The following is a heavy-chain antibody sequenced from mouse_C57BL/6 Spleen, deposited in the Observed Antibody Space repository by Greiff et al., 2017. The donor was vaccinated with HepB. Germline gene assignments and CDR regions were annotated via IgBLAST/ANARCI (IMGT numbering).Heavy chain of an antibody. V-gene: IGHV1-82*01. CDR2: IYPGDGDT. CDR3: ASHDDYDGALFDY. CDR1: GYAFSSSW. D-gene: IGHD2-4*01. J-gene: IGHJ2*01. Sequence: QVQLKQSGPELVKPGASVKISCKASGYAFSSSWMNWVKERPGKGLEWIGRIYPGDGDTNYNGKFKGKATLTADKSSSTGYMQLSSLTSEDSAVYFCASHDDYDGALFDYWGQGTTLTVSS.